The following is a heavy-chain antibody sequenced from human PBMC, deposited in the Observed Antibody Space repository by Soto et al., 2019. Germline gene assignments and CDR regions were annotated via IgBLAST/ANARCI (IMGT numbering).Heavy chain of an antibody. V-gene: IGHV3-23*01. Sequence: GGSLRLSCAASGFTFSSYAMSWVRQAPGKGLEWVSAISGSGGSTYYADSVKGRFTISRDDSKNTLYLQMNSLRAEDTAVYYCAKAVTYDYVWVRYHLPDYWGEGTMV. CDR1: GFTFSSYA. CDR3: AKAVTYDYVWVRYHLPDY. CDR2: ISGSGGST. J-gene: IGHJ4*02. D-gene: IGHD3-16*02.